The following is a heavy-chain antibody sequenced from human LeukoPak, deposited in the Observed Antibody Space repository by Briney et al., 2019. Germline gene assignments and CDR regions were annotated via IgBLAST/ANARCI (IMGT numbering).Heavy chain of an antibody. V-gene: IGHV4-34*01. J-gene: IGHJ4*02. CDR2: INHSGSA. D-gene: IGHD3-22*01. CDR3: AKGVLRINISVVVFTSAAFYFDY. Sequence: SETLSLTCAVYGGSFCDYYWSWIRQSPGRGLEWRGEINHSGSANSTPSLQSRVTISKDTSKNNISLKLNSVTAADTAVYYGAKGVLRINISVVVFTSAAFYFDYRGRGTMVTVSS. CDR1: GGSFCDYY.